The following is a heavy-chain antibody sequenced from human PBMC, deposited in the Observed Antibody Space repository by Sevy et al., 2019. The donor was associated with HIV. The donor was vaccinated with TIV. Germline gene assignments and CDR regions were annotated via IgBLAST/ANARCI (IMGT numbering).Heavy chain of an antibody. CDR2: ISSSSSYI. J-gene: IGHJ6*02. D-gene: IGHD3-22*01. CDR1: GFTFSSYS. V-gene: IGHV3-21*01. CDR3: ARDSGSGYPNYYYYYGMDV. Sequence: GESLKISCAASGFTFSSYSMNWVRQAPGKGLEWVSSISSSSSYIYYADSVKGRFTISRDNAKNSLYLQMNSLRAEDTAVYYCARDSGSGYPNYYYYYGMDVWGQGTTVTVSS.